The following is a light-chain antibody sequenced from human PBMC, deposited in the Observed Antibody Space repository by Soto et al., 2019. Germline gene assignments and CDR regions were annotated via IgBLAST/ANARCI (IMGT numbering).Light chain of an antibody. CDR2: SNA. CDR3: AAWDDSLKAML. J-gene: IGLJ3*02. V-gene: IGLV1-44*01. Sequence: QSVMTQPPSVSAAPGQRVTISCSGSSSNIGGNSVSWYQQLPGTAPKLLIYSNALRPSGVPHRFSGSKSGTAGSLAISGLQSEDEAHYYCAAWDDSLKAMLFGGGTKLTVL. CDR1: SSNIGGNS.